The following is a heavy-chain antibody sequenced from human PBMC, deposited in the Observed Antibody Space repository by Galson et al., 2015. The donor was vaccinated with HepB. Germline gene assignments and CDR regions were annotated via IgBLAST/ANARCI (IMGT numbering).Heavy chain of an antibody. V-gene: IGHV3-30*04. CDR2: ISYDGSNK. CDR3: AYAAAAADWFDP. Sequence: SLRLSCAASGFTFSSYAMHWVRQAPGKGLEWVAVISYDGSNKYYADSVKGRFTISRDNSKNTLYLQMNSLRAEDTAVYYCAYAAAAADWFDPWGQGTPVTVSS. CDR1: GFTFSSYA. J-gene: IGHJ5*02. D-gene: IGHD6-13*01.